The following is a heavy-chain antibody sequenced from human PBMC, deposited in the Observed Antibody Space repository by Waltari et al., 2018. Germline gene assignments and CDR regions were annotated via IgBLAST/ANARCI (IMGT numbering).Heavy chain of an antibody. CDR2: IYPADSDT. V-gene: IGHV5-51*01. CDR1: GYNFVSYW. J-gene: IGHJ4*02. Sequence: EVQLVQSGAEVKEPGESLKISCQASGYNFVSYWIGWFRQMPGKGLEWMGFIYPADSDTRYSPSFQGQVTISADNFISTAYLQWSSLKTSDTAIYYCARPLVATTDYFDSWGQGTLVTVSS. CDR3: ARPLVATTDYFDS. D-gene: IGHD1-26*01.